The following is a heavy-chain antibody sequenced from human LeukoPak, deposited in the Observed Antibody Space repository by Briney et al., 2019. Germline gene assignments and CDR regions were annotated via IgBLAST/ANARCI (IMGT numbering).Heavy chain of an antibody. Sequence: SETLSLTCAVYGGSFSGYYWSWIRQPPGKGLEWIGEINHSGSTNYNPSLKSRVTISVDTSKNQFSLKLSSVTAADTAVYYCARDGCSGGSCYDYGMDVWGQGTTVTVSS. CDR1: GGSFSGYY. CDR3: ARDGCSGGSCYDYGMDV. J-gene: IGHJ6*02. V-gene: IGHV4-34*01. D-gene: IGHD2-15*01. CDR2: INHSGST.